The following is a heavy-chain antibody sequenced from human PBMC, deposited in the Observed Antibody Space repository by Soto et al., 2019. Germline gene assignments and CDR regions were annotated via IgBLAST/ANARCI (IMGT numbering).Heavy chain of an antibody. CDR3: ARDRFATMGVVWNYGLDV. Sequence: QVQLVQSGAEVKKPGASVKVSCKASGYTFTSYGISWVRQAPGQGLEWMGWISAYNGNTNYAQELRGWGTRTTDTSTSTAYMELRSLRSDDTAVYYCARDRFATMGVVWNYGLDVWGQGTTVTVSS. D-gene: IGHD3-10*01. CDR2: ISAYNGNT. J-gene: IGHJ6*02. V-gene: IGHV1-18*01. CDR1: GYTFTSYG.